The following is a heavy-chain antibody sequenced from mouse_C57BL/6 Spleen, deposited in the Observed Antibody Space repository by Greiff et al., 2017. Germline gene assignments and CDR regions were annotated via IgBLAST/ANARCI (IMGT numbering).Heavy chain of an antibody. J-gene: IGHJ3*01. V-gene: IGHV3-6*01. CDR2: ISYDGSN. Sequence: EVQLQESGPGLVKPSQSLSLTCSVTGYSITSGYYWNWIRQFPGNKLEWMGYISYDGSNNYNPSLKNRISFTRDSSKNQFFLKLNSMTTEDTATYYCARGGFAFWGQGTLVTVSA. CDR1: GYSITSGYY. CDR3: ARGGFAF.